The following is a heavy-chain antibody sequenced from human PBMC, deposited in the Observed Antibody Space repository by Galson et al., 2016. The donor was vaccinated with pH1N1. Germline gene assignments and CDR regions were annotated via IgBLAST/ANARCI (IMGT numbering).Heavy chain of an antibody. Sequence: SVKVSCKASGGTFSSYVISWVRQAPGQGLEWMGGIIPIFGPANYEQKFQGRVTITADESTSSTYMELNGLRSEDTAIYYSARWYGLRVAGGNNFWMGPFDYWGKGTLVTVSS. CDR2: IIPIFGPA. D-gene: IGHD3-3*01. CDR1: GGTFSSYV. CDR3: ARWYGLRVAGGNNFWMGPFDY. J-gene: IGHJ4*02. V-gene: IGHV1-69*13.